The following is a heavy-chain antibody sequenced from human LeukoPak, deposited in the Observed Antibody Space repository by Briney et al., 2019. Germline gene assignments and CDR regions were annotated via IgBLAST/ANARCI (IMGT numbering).Heavy chain of an antibody. CDR2: ISSSGSTI. Sequence: GGSLRLSCAASGFTFSSYEMNWVRQAPGKGLEWVSYISSSGSTIYYADSVKGRFTISRDNAKNSLYLQMNSLRAEDTAVYYCARVAIDGIAAAGSDYWGQGTLVTVSS. CDR3: ARVAIDGIAAAGSDY. CDR1: GFTFSSYE. V-gene: IGHV3-48*03. D-gene: IGHD6-13*01. J-gene: IGHJ4*02.